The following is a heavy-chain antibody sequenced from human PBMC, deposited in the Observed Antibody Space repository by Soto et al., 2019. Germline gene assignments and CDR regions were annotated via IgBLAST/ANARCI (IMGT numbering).Heavy chain of an antibody. CDR2: INPSDGTS. Sequence: GASVKVSCKASGYSLTGYYIHWVRQAPGQGLEWMGRINPSDGTSAYTQQFQGRFFMTRDTSTSTAFMELNSLKSQDTALYFCAREGSGSYLVLWGQGTLVTVSS. CDR3: AREGSGSYLVL. D-gene: IGHD3-22*01. J-gene: IGHJ4*02. CDR1: GYSLTGYY. V-gene: IGHV1-46*01.